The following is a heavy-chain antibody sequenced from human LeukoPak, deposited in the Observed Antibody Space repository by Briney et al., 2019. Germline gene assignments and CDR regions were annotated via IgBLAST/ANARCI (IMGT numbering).Heavy chain of an antibody. CDR2: MNPNSGNT. CDR1: GYTFTSYD. J-gene: IGHJ6*01. Sequence: ASVKVSCKASGYTFTSYDINWERQATGQGLEWMGWMNPNSGNTGYAQKFQGRVTMTRNTSISTAYMELSSLRSEDTAVYYCAREAGGYGSGSYDGRDVWGQGTTVTVSS. D-gene: IGHD3-10*01. V-gene: IGHV1-8*01. CDR3: AREAGGYGSGSYDGRDV.